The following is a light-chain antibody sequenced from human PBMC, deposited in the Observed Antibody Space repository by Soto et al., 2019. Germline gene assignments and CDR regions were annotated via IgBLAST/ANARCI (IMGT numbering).Light chain of an antibody. Sequence: EIVLTQSPGTLSLSPGERATLSCRASQSVSSSYLAWYQQKPGQAPRLLISGASSRATGIPDRFSGSGSGTDFTLTISRLEPEDFAIYYCQQHGNSPITFGQGTRLEIK. V-gene: IGKV3-20*01. CDR2: GAS. CDR1: QSVSSSY. J-gene: IGKJ5*01. CDR3: QQHGNSPIT.